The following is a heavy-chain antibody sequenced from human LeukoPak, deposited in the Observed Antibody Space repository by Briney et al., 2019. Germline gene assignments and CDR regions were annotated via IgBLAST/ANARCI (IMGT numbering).Heavy chain of an antibody. V-gene: IGHV3-48*04. Sequence: GGSLRLSCAASGFTFSIYTMNWVRQAPGKGLEWVSYVSSSGGTIYYADSVKGRFTISRDNAKNSLYLQMNSLRAEDTAVYYCARVGTTNYYFYYMDVWGKGTTVTVSS. J-gene: IGHJ6*03. D-gene: IGHD2-2*01. CDR3: ARVGTTNYYFYYMDV. CDR1: GFTFSIYT. CDR2: VSSSGGTI.